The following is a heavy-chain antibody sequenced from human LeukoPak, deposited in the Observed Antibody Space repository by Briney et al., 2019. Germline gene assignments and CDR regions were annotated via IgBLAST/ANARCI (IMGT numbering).Heavy chain of an antibody. Sequence: SQTLSLTCTVSGTSISSGGYYWSWIRQHPGKGLECIAYIYHTGSTYYNPSLKSRVIISVDTSQNQFSLTLSSVTAADTAAYYCVRVIGPGSSIDYWGQGTQVTVSS. CDR3: VRVIGPGSSIDY. CDR1: GTSISSGGYY. V-gene: IGHV4-31*03. J-gene: IGHJ4*02. D-gene: IGHD3-10*01. CDR2: IYHTGST.